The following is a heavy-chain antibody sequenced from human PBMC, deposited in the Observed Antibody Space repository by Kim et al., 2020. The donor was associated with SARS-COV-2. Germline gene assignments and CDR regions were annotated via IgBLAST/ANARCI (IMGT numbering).Heavy chain of an antibody. CDR2: IGTAGDT. D-gene: IGHD4-4*01. V-gene: IGHV3-13*01. J-gene: IGHJ6*02. CDR1: GFTFSSYD. Sequence: GGSLRLSCAASGFTFSSYDMHWVRQATGKGLEWVSAIGTAGDTYYPGSVKGRFTISRENAKNSFYLQMNSLRVGDTAVYYCARGYRGSSYYYGMDVWGQGTTVTVSS. CDR3: ARGYRGSSYYYGMDV.